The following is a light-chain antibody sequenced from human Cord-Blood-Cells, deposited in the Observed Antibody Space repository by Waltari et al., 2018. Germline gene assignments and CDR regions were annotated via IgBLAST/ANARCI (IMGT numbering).Light chain of an antibody. J-gene: IGKJ3*01. CDR1: QSVSSY. Sequence: EIVLTQSPATLSLSPGDRATLSCRASQSVSSYLAWYQQKPGQAPRLLIYDASTRATGIPARFSSSGAGTDFTLTISSLEPEDFAVYYCQQRSNWPPFTFGPGTKVDIK. CDR2: DAS. V-gene: IGKV3-11*01. CDR3: QQRSNWPPFT.